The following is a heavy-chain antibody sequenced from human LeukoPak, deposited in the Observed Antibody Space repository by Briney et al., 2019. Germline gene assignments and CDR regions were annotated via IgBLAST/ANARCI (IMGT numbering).Heavy chain of an antibody. CDR3: TTLPWFNY. Sequence: ASVKVSCKVSGYTLTEISMYWVRQAPGKGLEWMGGFEPEDGETIYAQKFQGRATMTDDTSTDTAYMELSSLRSEDTAVYYCTTLPWFNYWGQGSLVTASS. CDR2: FEPEDGET. D-gene: IGHD3-10*01. V-gene: IGHV1-24*01. J-gene: IGHJ4*02. CDR1: GYTLTEIS.